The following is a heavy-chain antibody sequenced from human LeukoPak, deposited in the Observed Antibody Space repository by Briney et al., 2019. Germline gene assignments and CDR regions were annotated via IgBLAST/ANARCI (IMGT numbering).Heavy chain of an antibody. J-gene: IGHJ4*02. Sequence: GGSLRLSCAASKFTFSNYGMQWVRQAPGKGLEWVAVISYDGSTKYYADSVKGRFTISRDNSRNTLYLQMNSLRTEDTAVYYCAKEYDSGGYGANFDYWGQGTLVTVSS. D-gene: IGHD3-10*01. V-gene: IGHV3-30*18. CDR3: AKEYDSGGYGANFDY. CDR2: ISYDGSTK. CDR1: KFTFSNYG.